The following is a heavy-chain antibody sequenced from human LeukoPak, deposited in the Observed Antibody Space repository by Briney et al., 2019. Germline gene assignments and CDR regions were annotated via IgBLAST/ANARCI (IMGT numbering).Heavy chain of an antibody. V-gene: IGHV3-23*01. D-gene: IGHD6-13*01. CDR2: ISNTGGST. Sequence: PGGSLRLSCAASGFTFITYAMTWVRQAPGKGLEWVSAISNTGGSTYYADSVRGRFTISRDNSKNTLYLQMNSLRAEDTAVYYCANAGRDSSSTISCGMDVWGQGTTVTVSS. J-gene: IGHJ6*02. CDR3: ANAGRDSSSTISCGMDV. CDR1: GFTFITYA.